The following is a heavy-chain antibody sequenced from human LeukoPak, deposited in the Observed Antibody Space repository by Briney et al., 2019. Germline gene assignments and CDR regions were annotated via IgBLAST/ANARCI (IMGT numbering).Heavy chain of an antibody. CDR3: ARAGLVPEDAFDI. V-gene: IGHV4-59*01. D-gene: IGHD1-14*01. J-gene: IGHJ3*02. CDR1: GGSISSYY. Sequence: PSETLSLTCSVSGGSISSYYWSWIRQPPGKGLEWIGYIYYSGSTNYNPSLKSRVTISVDTSKNQFSLKLSSVTAADTAVYYCARAGLVPEDAFDIWGQGTMVTVSS. CDR2: IYYSGST.